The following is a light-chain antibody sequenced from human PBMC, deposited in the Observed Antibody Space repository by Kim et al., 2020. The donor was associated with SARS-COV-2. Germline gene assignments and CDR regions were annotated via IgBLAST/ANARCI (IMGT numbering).Light chain of an antibody. Sequence: SSELTQDPAVSVALGQTVRITFQGDSLRSYYASWYQQKPGQAPVLVIYGKNNRPSGIPDRFSGSSSGNTASLTITGAQAEDEADYYCNSRDSSGNHLVVF. CDR2: GKN. V-gene: IGLV3-19*01. CDR1: SLRSYY. CDR3: NSRDSSGNHLVV. J-gene: IGLJ2*01.